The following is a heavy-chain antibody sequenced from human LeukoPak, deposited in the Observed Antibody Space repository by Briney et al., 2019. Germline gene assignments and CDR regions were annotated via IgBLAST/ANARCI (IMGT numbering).Heavy chain of an antibody. Sequence: KTSETLSLTCTDSGGSISSYYWSWSRQRPGKGLEWIGYIYVIVSANYNPSLKSRVTISVDTSKNQFSLKLSSVTAADTAVYYCARANYGSGSYYLDYWGQGTLVTVSS. CDR1: GGSISSYY. J-gene: IGHJ4*02. V-gene: IGHV4-59*01. D-gene: IGHD3-10*01. CDR3: ARANYGSGSYYLDY. CDR2: IYVIVSA.